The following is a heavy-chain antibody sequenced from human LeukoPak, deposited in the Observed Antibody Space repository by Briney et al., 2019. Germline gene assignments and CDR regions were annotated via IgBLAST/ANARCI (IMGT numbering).Heavy chain of an antibody. D-gene: IGHD6-19*01. V-gene: IGHV1-2*04. CDR1: GYTFTGYY. Sequence: ASVKVSCKASGYTFTGYYMHWVRQAPGQGLEWMGWINPNSGGTNYAQKFQGWVTMTRDTSISTAYMELSRLRSDDTAVYYCARSRYSSGAPTLDYWGQGTLVTVSS. J-gene: IGHJ4*02. CDR3: ARSRYSSGAPTLDY. CDR2: INPNSGGT.